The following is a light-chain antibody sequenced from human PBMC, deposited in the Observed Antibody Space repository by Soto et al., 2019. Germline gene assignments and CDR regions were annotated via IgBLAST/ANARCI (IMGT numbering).Light chain of an antibody. Sequence: DIQMTQSPSSLSTSIGDRVTITCRGSQRINLYLNWYRQKPGKXPXXLIYSASNLQSGVPSRFSGSGSGTDFTLTISGLQSEDFATYYCQQSFSTPTFGQGTRLEI. CDR3: QQSFSTPT. CDR1: QRINLY. CDR2: SAS. J-gene: IGKJ5*01. V-gene: IGKV1-39*01.